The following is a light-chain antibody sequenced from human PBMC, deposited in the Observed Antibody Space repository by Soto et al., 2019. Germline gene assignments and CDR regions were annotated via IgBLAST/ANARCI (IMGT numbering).Light chain of an antibody. Sequence: DIVMTQSPDSLAVSLGERATINCKSSQSVLYSSNNKNYLAWYQQKPGQPPKLLIYWASTRESGVPDRFGGSGSGTDFTLTISSLQAEDVAVYSCQQYYSAPLTFGGGTKVEIK. CDR1: QSVLYSSNNKNY. CDR3: QQYYSAPLT. J-gene: IGKJ4*01. CDR2: WAS. V-gene: IGKV4-1*01.